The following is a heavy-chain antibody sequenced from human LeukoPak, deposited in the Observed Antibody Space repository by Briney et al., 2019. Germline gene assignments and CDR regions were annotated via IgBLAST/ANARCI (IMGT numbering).Heavy chain of an antibody. J-gene: IGHJ6*02. V-gene: IGHV3-23*01. Sequence: GGSLRLSCAASGFTFSSYAMSWVRQAPGKGLEWVSAISGSGGSTYYADSVKGRFTISRDNSKNTLYLQMNSLRAEDTAVYYCAKGYSGSYDSDYYYGMDVWGQGTTVTVSS. D-gene: IGHD3-10*01. CDR1: GFTFSSYA. CDR2: ISGSGGST. CDR3: AKGYSGSYDSDYYYGMDV.